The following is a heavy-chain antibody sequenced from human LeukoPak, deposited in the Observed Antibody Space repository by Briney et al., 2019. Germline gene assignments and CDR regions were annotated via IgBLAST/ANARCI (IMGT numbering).Heavy chain of an antibody. V-gene: IGHV3-74*01. Sequence: QPGGSMRLSCAASGFTFSGYWIHWVRQAPGEGLVWVSRINSDGSSTSYADSVKGRCTISRDNAKNTLYLQMNSLRAEDTAVYYCARGGITIFGVVPPAYNWFDPWGQGTLVTVSS. CDR3: ARGGITIFGVVPPAYNWFDP. J-gene: IGHJ5*02. CDR2: INSDGSST. CDR1: GFTFSGYW. D-gene: IGHD3-3*01.